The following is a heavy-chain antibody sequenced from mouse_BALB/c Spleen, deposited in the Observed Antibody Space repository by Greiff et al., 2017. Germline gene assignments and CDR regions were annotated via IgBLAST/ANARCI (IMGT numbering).Heavy chain of an antibody. V-gene: IGHV5-17*02. CDR1: GFTFSSFG. J-gene: IGHJ4*01. Sequence: EVKVEESGGGLVQPGGSRKLSCAASGFTFSSFGMHWVRQAPEKGLEWVAYISSGSSTIYYADTVKGRFTISRDNPKNTLFLQMTSLRSEDTAMYYCARGVYAMDYWGQGTSVTVSS. CDR2: ISSGSSTI. CDR3: ARGVYAMDY.